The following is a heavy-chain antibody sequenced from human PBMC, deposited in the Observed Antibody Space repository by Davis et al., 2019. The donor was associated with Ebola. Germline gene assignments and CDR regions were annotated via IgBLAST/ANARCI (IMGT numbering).Heavy chain of an antibody. CDR2: INKEGSFA. CDR1: GFTFSNYW. J-gene: IGHJ4*02. Sequence: GESLKISCAASGFTFSNYWMHWVRQIPGKGLVWVSRINKEGSFASYADSVKGRFTISRDNAKNSLYLQMNSLRAEDTAVYYCARLYCSSTSCYEVVDYWGQGTLVTVSS. D-gene: IGHD2-2*01. V-gene: IGHV3-74*01. CDR3: ARLYCSSTSCYEVVDY.